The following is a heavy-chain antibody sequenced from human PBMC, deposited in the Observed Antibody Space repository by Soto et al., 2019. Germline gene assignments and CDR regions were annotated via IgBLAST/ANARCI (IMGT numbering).Heavy chain of an antibody. CDR2: IKSKTDDGAT. V-gene: IGHV3-15*01. CDR3: TTDHTPTGPPLFIAS. D-gene: IGHD6-13*01. J-gene: IGHJ5*02. Sequence: GGSLRLCCAASGFTFSNAWMSWVRQAPGKGLEWVGRIKSKTDDGATDYTAPVKGRFSISRDDSKNTLYLQMNSLRTEDTAVYYCTTDHTPTGPPLFIASWGLGTLVTVSS. CDR1: GFTFSNAW.